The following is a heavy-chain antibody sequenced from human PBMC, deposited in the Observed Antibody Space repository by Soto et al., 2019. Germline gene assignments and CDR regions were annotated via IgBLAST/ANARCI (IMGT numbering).Heavy chain of an antibody. V-gene: IGHV3-30*18. CDR2: ISYDGSNK. J-gene: IGHJ4*02. D-gene: IGHD5-12*01. Sequence: GGSLRLSCAASGFTFSSYGTHWVRQAPGKGLGWVAVISYDGSNKYYADSVKGRFTISRDNSKNTLYLQMNSLRAEDTAVYYCAKESGIVATALDYWGQGTLVTVSS. CDR1: GFTFSSYG. CDR3: AKESGIVATALDY.